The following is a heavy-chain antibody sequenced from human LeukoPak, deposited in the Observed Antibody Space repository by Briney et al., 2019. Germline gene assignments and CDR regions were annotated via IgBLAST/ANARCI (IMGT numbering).Heavy chain of an antibody. CDR2: ISFDGSNE. CDR1: GFTFSRNG. J-gene: IGHJ6*02. V-gene: IGHV3-30*18. Sequence: GGSLRLSCAASGFTFSRNGMHWVRRAPGKGLEWVALISFDGSNEYYVDSVKGRFTISRDNSKNTLYLRMNSLRPEDTAVYYCAKGRMETSSYYFYGMELWGQGTTVTVSS. CDR3: AKGRMETSSYYFYGMEL. D-gene: IGHD1-1*01.